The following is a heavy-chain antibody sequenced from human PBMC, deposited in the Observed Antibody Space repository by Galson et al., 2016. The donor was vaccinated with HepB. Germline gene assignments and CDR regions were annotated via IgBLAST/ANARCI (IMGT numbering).Heavy chain of an antibody. D-gene: IGHD3-22*01. CDR2: ISGSGGST. J-gene: IGHJ4*02. CDR3: AKDRDKYVGYYPFDH. CDR1: GFTFSTYA. V-gene: IGHV3-23*01. Sequence: SLRLSCAASGFTFSTYAMVWVRQAPGKGLEWVSGISGSGGSTYYADSVKGRFTISRDNPKNTLYLQMNSLRAEDTAVYYCAKDRDKYVGYYPFDHWGQGILVTVSS.